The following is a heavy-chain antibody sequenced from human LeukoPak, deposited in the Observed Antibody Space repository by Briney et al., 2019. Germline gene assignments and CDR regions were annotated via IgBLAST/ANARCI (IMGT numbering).Heavy chain of an antibody. D-gene: IGHD2-15*01. CDR3: ATQPCSGGSCYLGY. Sequence: GRSLRLSCAASGFTFSRYAVHWVRQAPGKGLEWVAVISSDGNLIFYADSLKGRFTISRDNSKNTLYLQMNSLRAEDTAVYYCATQPCSGGSCYLGYWGQGTLVTVSS. J-gene: IGHJ4*02. CDR2: ISSDGNLI. CDR1: GFTFSRYA. V-gene: IGHV3-30-3*01.